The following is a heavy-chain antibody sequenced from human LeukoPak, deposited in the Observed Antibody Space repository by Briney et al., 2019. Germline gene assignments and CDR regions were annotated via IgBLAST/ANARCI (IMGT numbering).Heavy chain of an antibody. Sequence: GGSLRLSCAASGFTFSSYSMNWVRQAPGKGLEWVSYISSSSSTIYYADSVKGRFTISRDNAKNSLYLQMNSLRAEDTAVYYCARDPYDSSAANDYWGQGTLVTVSS. J-gene: IGHJ4*02. D-gene: IGHD3-22*01. CDR3: ARDPYDSSAANDY. CDR2: ISSSSSTI. CDR1: GFTFSSYS. V-gene: IGHV3-48*01.